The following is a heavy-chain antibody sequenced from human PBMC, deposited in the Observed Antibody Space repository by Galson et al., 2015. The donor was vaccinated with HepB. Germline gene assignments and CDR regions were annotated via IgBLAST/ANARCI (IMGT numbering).Heavy chain of an antibody. J-gene: IGHJ1*01. V-gene: IGHV3-23*01. Sequence: SLRLSCAASGFTFSSYAMTWVRQAPGKGLEWVSSISESGGYTDYADSVKGRVTISRDNSKNTLFLQMHSLRADDTAVYYCAKHEGQHWGQGTLVTVSS. CDR1: GFTFSSYA. CDR2: ISESGGYT. CDR3: AKHEGQH.